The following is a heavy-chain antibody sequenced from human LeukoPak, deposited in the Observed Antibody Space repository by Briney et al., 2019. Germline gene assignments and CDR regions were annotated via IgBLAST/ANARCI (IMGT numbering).Heavy chain of an antibody. CDR2: IYPGDSDT. CDR1: GYSFTNFW. D-gene: IGHD6-13*01. V-gene: IGHV5-51*01. CDR3: ARXEGAAGXXXXVNSPYYYFYMDV. J-gene: IGHJ6*03. Sequence: GESLKISCKGSGYSFTNFWIGWVRQMPGKGLEWMGIIYPGDSDTRYSPSFQGQVTISADKSISTAYLQWSSLKASDTAMYYCARXEGAAGXXXXVNSPYYYFYMDVWGKGTTVTVSS.